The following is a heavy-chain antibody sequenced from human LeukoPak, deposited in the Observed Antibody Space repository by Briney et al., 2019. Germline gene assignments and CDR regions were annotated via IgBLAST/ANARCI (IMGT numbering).Heavy chain of an antibody. CDR2: ISYDGSNK. Sequence: GGSLRLSCAASGFTFSSYAMHWVRQAPGKGLEWVAVISYDGSNKYYADSVKGRFTISRDNSKNTLYLQMNSLRAEDTAVYYCARDDYYGSSVRIGSVDYWGQGTLVTASS. CDR1: GFTFSSYA. D-gene: IGHD3-22*01. J-gene: IGHJ4*02. CDR3: ARDDYYGSSVRIGSVDY. V-gene: IGHV3-30*04.